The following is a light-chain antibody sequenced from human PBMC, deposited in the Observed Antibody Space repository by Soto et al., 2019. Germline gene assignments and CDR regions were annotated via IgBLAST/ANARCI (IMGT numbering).Light chain of an antibody. V-gene: IGKV1-9*01. CDR1: QSISSY. J-gene: IGKJ5*01. Sequence: IQMTQSPSSLSASVGDRLTITCRASQSISSYLNWYQQKPGKAPKLLIYAASTLQSGVPSRFSGSGSGTEFTLTISSLQPEDFATYYCQQLNSYPRTFGQGTRLEI. CDR3: QQLNSYPRT. CDR2: AAS.